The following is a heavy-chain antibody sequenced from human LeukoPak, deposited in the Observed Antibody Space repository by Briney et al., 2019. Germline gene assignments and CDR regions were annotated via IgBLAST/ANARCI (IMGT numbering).Heavy chain of an antibody. CDR3: ARGVIAAAVPFYYYYYYGMDV. V-gene: IGHV4-39*07. Sequence: NPSETLSLTCTVSGGSISSGGYYWSWIRQPPGKGLEWIGEINHSGSTNYNPSLKSRVTISVDTSKNQFSLKLSSVTAADTAVYYCARGVIAAAVPFYYYYYYGMDVWGQGTTVTVSS. J-gene: IGHJ6*02. CDR2: INHSGST. D-gene: IGHD6-13*01. CDR1: GGSISSGGYY.